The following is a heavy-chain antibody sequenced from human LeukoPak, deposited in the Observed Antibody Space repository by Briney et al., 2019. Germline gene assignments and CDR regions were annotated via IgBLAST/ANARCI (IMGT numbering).Heavy chain of an antibody. CDR3: ARGYCSGGTCRYVTKYFDY. CDR2: IYPGDSDT. J-gene: IGHJ4*02. V-gene: IGHV5-51*01. CDR1: GYSFTSYW. D-gene: IGHD2-15*01. Sequence: GESLKISCKGSGYSFTSYWIGWVRQMPGKGLEWMGIIYPGDSDTRYSPSFQGQVTISADKSISTAYLQWSSLKASDTAMYYCARGYCSGGTCRYVTKYFDYWGQGTLVTVSS.